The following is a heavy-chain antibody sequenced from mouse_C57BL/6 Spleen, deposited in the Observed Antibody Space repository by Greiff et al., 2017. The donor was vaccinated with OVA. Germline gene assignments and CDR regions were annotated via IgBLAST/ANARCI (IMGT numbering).Heavy chain of an antibody. J-gene: IGHJ2*01. CDR3: VPYGSSYHFDY. CDR2: IDPEDGET. D-gene: IGHD1-1*01. CDR1: GFNITDYY. Sequence: EVQRVASGAELVKPGASVKLSCTASGFNITDYYMHWVKQRTEQGLEWIGRIDPEDGETKYAPKFQGKATITADTTSNTAYLQLSSLTSEDTAVYYCVPYGSSYHFDYWGQGTTLTVSS. V-gene: IGHV14-2*01.